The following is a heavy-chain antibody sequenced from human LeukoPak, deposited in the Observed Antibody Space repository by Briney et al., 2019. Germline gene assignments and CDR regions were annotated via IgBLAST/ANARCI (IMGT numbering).Heavy chain of an antibody. CDR1: GRSISSSSYY. CDR3: ARQSYSSGSPSDY. CDR2: IYYSGST. D-gene: IGHD6-19*01. Sequence: SETLSLTCTVSGRSISSSSYYWGWIRQPPGKGLEWIVSIYYSGSTYYNPSLKSRVTISVDTSKNQFSLKLSSVTAADTAVYYCARQSYSSGSPSDYWGQGTLVTVSS. J-gene: IGHJ4*02. V-gene: IGHV4-39*01.